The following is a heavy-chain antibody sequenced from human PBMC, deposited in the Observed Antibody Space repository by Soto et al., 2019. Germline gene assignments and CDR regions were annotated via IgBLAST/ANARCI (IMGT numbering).Heavy chain of an antibody. CDR2: IYYSGST. CDR3: ARDSGYSGFY. V-gene: IGHV4-59*01. D-gene: IGHD5-12*01. Sequence: SETLSLTCTVSGGSISSYYWSWIRQPPGKGLEWIGYIYYSGSTNYNPSLKSRVTISVDTSKNQFSLKLSSVTAADTAMYYCARDSGYSGFYWGQGTLVTVS. J-gene: IGHJ4*02. CDR1: GGSISSYY.